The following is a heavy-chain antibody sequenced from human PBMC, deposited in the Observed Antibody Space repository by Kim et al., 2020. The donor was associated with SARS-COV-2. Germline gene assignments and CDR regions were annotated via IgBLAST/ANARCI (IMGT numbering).Heavy chain of an antibody. CDR2: INHSGST. CDR1: GGSFSGYY. CDR3: ARGRAYYYDSSGYYYYYGMDV. V-gene: IGHV4-34*01. D-gene: IGHD3-22*01. J-gene: IGHJ6*02. Sequence: SETLSLTCAVYGGSFSGYYWSWIRQPPGKGLEWIGEINHSGSTNYNPSLKSRVTISVDTSKNQFSLKLSSVTAADTAVYYCARGRAYYYDSSGYYYYYGMDVWGQGTTVTVSS.